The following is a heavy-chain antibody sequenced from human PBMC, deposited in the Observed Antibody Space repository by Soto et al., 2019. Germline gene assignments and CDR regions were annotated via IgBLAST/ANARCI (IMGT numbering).Heavy chain of an antibody. J-gene: IGHJ4*02. CDR1: GFTFTTYA. V-gene: IGHV3-23*01. CDR2: ISGSGGST. D-gene: IGHD2-15*01. CDR3: AKDKDTTFSPQDY. Sequence: EVQLLESGGDLVQPGGSLRLSCAASGFTFTTYAMTWVRQAPGKGLEWVSAISGSGGSTYYADSVKGRFTISRDNSKETLYLQMNSMRAEDAAVYYCAKDKDTTFSPQDYWGQGTLVTVSS.